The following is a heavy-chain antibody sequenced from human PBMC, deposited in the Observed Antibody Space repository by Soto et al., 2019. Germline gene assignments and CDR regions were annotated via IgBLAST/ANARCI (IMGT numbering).Heavy chain of an antibody. CDR2: IYYSGST. CDR1: GGSISSSSYY. J-gene: IGHJ4*02. D-gene: IGHD3-9*01. Sequence: QLQLQESGPGLVKPSETLSLTCTVSGGSISSSSYYWGWIRQPPGTGLEWIGSIYYSGSTYYNPSLKSRVTITVDTSKNQFSLKLSSVTAADTAVYYCARHEVILTLFDYWGQGTLVTVSS. V-gene: IGHV4-39*01. CDR3: ARHEVILTLFDY.